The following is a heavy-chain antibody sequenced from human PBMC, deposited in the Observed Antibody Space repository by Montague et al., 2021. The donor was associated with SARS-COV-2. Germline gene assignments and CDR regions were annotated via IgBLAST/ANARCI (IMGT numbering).Heavy chain of an antibody. CDR3: ARLRGDYGGTYDTFDI. D-gene: IGHD4-23*01. CDR1: GGSTSSRSYY. J-gene: IGHJ3*02. CDR2: IYYSGST. V-gene: IGHV4-39*01. Sequence: SETLSLTCTVSGGSTSSRSYYWGWIRQPPGKGLEWIGSIYYSGSTYYNPSLKSRVTISVDTSKNQFSLKLSSVTAADTAVYYCARLRGDYGGTYDTFDIWGQGTMVTVSS.